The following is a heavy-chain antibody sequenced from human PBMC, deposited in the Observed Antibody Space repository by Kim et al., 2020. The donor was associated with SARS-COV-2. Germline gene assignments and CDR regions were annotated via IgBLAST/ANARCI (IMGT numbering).Heavy chain of an antibody. J-gene: IGHJ4*02. Sequence: SVKGRFTISRDNSKNTLYLQMNSLRAEDTAVYYCASSDFWSGYYTGMPYWGQGTLVTVSS. CDR3: ASSDFWSGYYTGMPY. V-gene: IGHV3-30*07. D-gene: IGHD3-3*01.